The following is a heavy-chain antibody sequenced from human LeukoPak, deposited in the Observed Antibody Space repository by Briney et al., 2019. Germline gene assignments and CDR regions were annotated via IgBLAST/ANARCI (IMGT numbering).Heavy chain of an antibody. J-gene: IGHJ2*01. CDR3: ARDGYYDSRGYAYWYFDL. CDR2: ISTSSSYK. CDR1: GFTFSSYS. D-gene: IGHD3-22*01. Sequence: GGSLRLSCAASGFTFSSYSMNWVRQAPGKGLEWVSSISTSSSYKYYVDSVKGRFTISRDNAKTSLYLQMTSLRAEDTAVYYCARDGYYDSRGYAYWYFDLWGGGTLVTVSS. V-gene: IGHV3-21*01.